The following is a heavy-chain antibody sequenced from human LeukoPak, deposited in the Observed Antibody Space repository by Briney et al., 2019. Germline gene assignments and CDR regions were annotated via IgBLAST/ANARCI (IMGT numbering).Heavy chain of an antibody. CDR2: MNPNSGNT. V-gene: IGHV1-8*01. D-gene: IGHD3-9*01. CDR1: GYTFTSYD. CDR3: ARGRDILTGYHY. J-gene: IGHJ4*02. Sequence: ASVKVSCKASGYTFTSYDINWVRQATGQGLEWMGWMNPNSGNTGYAQKFQGRVTTTRNTSISTAYMELSSLRSEDTAVYYCARGRDILTGYHYWGQGTLVTVSS.